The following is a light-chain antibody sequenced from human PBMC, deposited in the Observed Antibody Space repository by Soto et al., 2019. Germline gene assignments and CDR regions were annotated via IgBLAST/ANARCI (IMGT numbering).Light chain of an antibody. CDR2: DAS. J-gene: IGKJ1*01. V-gene: IGKV1-5*01. CDR3: QQYNSYWT. Sequence: DIQMTQSPSTLSASVGDRVTITCRASQSISSWLAWYQQKPGKAPKLLIHDASSLESGVPSRFSGSGSGTEFTLTISSLQPDEFATYYCQQYNSYWTFGQGTKVEIK. CDR1: QSISSW.